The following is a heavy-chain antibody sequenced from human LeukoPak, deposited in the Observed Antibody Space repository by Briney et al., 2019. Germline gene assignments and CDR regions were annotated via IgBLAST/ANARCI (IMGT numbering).Heavy chain of an antibody. CDR3: AKDKAVRGVIIGYDGMDV. CDR2: ISRNSGSI. J-gene: IGHJ6*02. D-gene: IGHD3-10*01. Sequence: GRSLRLSCAASGFTFSSYAMHWVRQAPGKGLEWVSGISRNSGSIGYADSVKGRFTISRDNAKNSLYLQMNSLRAEDTALYYCAKDKAVRGVIIGYDGMDVWGQGTTVTVSS. CDR1: GFTFSSYA. V-gene: IGHV3-9*01.